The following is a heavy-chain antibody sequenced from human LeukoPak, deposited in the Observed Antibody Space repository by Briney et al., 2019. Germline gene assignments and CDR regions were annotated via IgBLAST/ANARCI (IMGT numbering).Heavy chain of an antibody. CDR1: GYTFTGYY. CDR2: INPNSGGT. Sequence: ASVKVSCKASGYTFTGYYMHWVRQAPGQGLEWMGWINPNSGGTNYAQKFQGRVTMTRDTSISTAYMELSRLRSDDTAVYYCARGKWYDFWSGYYKNWLDPWGQGTLVTVSS. V-gene: IGHV1-2*02. CDR3: ARGKWYDFWSGYYKNWLDP. D-gene: IGHD3-3*01. J-gene: IGHJ5*02.